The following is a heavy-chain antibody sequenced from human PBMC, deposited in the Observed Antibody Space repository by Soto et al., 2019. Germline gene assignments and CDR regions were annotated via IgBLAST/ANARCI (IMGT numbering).Heavy chain of an antibody. D-gene: IGHD2-15*01. J-gene: IGHJ6*03. Sequence: EASVKVSCKASGGTFSSYAISWVRQAPGQGLEWMGGIIPIFGKANYAQKFQGRVTMTADKSTSTAYMELRSLRSDDTAVYYCARDPYCSGGSCYPRIQSFYYYYYMDVWGKGTTVTVSS. V-gene: IGHV1-69*06. CDR3: ARDPYCSGGSCYPRIQSFYYYYYMDV. CDR2: IIPIFGKA. CDR1: GGTFSSYA.